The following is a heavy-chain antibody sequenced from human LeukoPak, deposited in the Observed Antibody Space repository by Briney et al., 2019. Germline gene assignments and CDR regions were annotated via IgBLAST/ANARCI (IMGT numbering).Heavy chain of an antibody. V-gene: IGHV3-21*01. Sequence: GSLRLSCAASGFTFSSYSMNWVRQAPGKGLEWVSSISSSSYIYYADSVKGRFTISRDNAKKSMYLEMNSLRAEDTAVYYCARDRLGGYSYGPFDYWGQGTLVTVSS. CDR1: GFTFSSYS. CDR2: ISSSSYI. CDR3: ARDRLGGYSYGPFDY. J-gene: IGHJ4*02. D-gene: IGHD5-18*01.